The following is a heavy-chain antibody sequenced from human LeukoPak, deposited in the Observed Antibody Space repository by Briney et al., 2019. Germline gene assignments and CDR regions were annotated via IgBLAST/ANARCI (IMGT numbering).Heavy chain of an antibody. V-gene: IGHV5-51*01. CDR1: GYTFTSYW. D-gene: IGHD4-17*01. CDR2: IYPGDSDT. J-gene: IGHJ4*02. CDR3: ATLTTEGPYYFDY. Sequence: GESLKISCKGSGYTFTSYWIGWVRQMPGKGLEWMGIIYPGDSDTRYSPSFQGQVTISADMSISTAYLQWSSLQASDTAMYYCATLTTEGPYYFDYCGQGTLVTVSS.